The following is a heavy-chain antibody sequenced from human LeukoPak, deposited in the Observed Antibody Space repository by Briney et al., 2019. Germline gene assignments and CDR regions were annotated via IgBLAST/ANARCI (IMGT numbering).Heavy chain of an antibody. CDR3: ARHGRGYSYGYFQH. J-gene: IGHJ1*01. CDR1: GFTFSSYS. D-gene: IGHD5-18*01. CDR2: ISSSSSTI. V-gene: IGHV3-48*04. Sequence: GGSLRLSCAASGFTFSSYSMNWVRQAPGKGLEWVSYISSSSSTIYYADSVKGRFTISRDNAKNSLYLQMNSLRAEDTAVYYCARHGRGYSYGYFQHWGQGTLVTVSS.